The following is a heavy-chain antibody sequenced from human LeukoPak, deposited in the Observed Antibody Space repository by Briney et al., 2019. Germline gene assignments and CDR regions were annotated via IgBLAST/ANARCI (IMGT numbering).Heavy chain of an antibody. CDR2: ISSSGSTI. CDR1: GFTFSYYA. J-gene: IGHJ6*04. D-gene: IGHD3-10*02. Sequence: GGSLRLSCAASGFTFSYYAMNWVRQAPGEGLEWVSYISSSGSTIYYADSVKGRFTISRDNAKNSLYLQMNSLRAEDTAVYYCAELGITMIGGVWGKGTTVTISS. V-gene: IGHV3-48*03. CDR3: AELGITMIGGV.